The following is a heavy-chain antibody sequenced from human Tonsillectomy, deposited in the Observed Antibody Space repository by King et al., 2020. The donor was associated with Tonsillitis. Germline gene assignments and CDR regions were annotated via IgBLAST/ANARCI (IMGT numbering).Heavy chain of an antibody. CDR2: ISGGSSFI. Sequence: QLVQSGGGMVKPGGSLRLSCVASGFTFGSHTMNWVRQAPGKGLEWVSSISGGSSFIYYADSMKGRFTTSRDNAKNSLYLQLNGLRVEDTAVYYCVRDGISSISFDSWGQGTLVTVSS. J-gene: IGHJ4*02. V-gene: IGHV3-21*01. D-gene: IGHD6-6*01. CDR1: GFTFGSHT. CDR3: VRDGISSISFDS.